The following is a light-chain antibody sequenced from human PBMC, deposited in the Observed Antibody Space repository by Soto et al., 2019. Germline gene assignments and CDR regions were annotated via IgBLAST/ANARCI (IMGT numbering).Light chain of an antibody. CDR2: DAS. CDR1: QSVDND. CDR3: QQYNNWPLT. J-gene: IGKJ4*01. Sequence: EIVMTQSPAPLSVSPGDRATLSCRASQSVDNDLAWYQQKPGQPPRLLIYDASTMATGIPARFSGSQSGTEFTLTISSLLSEDFAVYSCQQYNNWPLTFGGGTKVEIK. V-gene: IGKV3D-15*01.